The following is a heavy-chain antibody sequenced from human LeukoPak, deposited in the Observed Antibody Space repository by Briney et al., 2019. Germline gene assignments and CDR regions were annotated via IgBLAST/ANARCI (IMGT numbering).Heavy chain of an antibody. V-gene: IGHV3-23*01. D-gene: IGHD6-13*01. Sequence: PSETLSLTCAVYGGPFRGYSGAWFRQAPGKGRDGASAIRGRGGSTYYADYVKGRFTISRDNSKNTLYLLLNSLRAQDTAVYYCAKDLSQYSSSWYEDYFDCWGQGTLVTVSS. CDR1: GGPFRGYS. J-gene: IGHJ4*02. CDR3: AKDLSQYSSSWYEDYFDC. CDR2: IRGRGGST.